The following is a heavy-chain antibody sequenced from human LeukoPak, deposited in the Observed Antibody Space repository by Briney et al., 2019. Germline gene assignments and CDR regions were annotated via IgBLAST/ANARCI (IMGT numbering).Heavy chain of an antibody. CDR1: GFTFSDHY. CDR2: TGNKANSYTT. D-gene: IGHD3-16*02. Sequence: GGSLRLSCAASGFTFSDHYMDWVRRAPGKGLEWVGRTGNKANSYTTEYAASVKGRFTISRDDSKNSLYLQMNSLKTEDTAVYYCARYTAHDAFDIWGQGTMVTVSS. V-gene: IGHV3-72*01. J-gene: IGHJ3*02. CDR3: ARYTAHDAFDI.